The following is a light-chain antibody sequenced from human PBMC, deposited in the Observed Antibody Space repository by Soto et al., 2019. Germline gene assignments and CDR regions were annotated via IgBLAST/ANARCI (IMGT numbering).Light chain of an antibody. Sequence: QSALTQPASVSGSRGQSITISCTGTNSDIGAYDYVSWYQQHPGKAPKLMIWDVNNRPSGVSNRFSGSKSGNTASLTISGLQAEDEADYYCSSYTTTFTLVFGGGTKLTVL. CDR3: SSYTTTFTLV. CDR1: NSDIGAYDY. J-gene: IGLJ2*01. V-gene: IGLV2-14*01. CDR2: DVN.